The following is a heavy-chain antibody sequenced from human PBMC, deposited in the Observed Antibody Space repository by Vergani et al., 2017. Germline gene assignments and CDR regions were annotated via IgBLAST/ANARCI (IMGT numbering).Heavy chain of an antibody. Sequence: EVQLLESGGGLVQPGGSLRLSCAASGFTFSSYAMSWVRQAPGKGLEWVSAISGSGGSTYYADSVKGRFTISRDNSKNTLYLQMNSLRAEDTAVYYCAKNRVQLELDYYYYYMDVWGKGTTVTVSS. CDR3: AKNRVQLELDYYYYYMDV. J-gene: IGHJ6*03. CDR1: GFTFSSYA. V-gene: IGHV3-23*01. CDR2: ISGSGGST. D-gene: IGHD1-1*01.